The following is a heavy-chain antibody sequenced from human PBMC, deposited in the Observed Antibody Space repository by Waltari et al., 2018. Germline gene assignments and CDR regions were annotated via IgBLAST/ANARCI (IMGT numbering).Heavy chain of an antibody. CDR2: VHYNGDT. J-gene: IGHJ6*03. CDR3: ARVSRGYRGSDRLLYFYSMDV. Sequence: QVQLQASGPGLVRPSETLSLTCRVSADSISAYSWSWVRQPPGKGLEWIGCVHYNGDTDYSPSLESRVTISLDTSKNQFSLMVSSVTAADTAVYYCARVSRGYRGSDRLLYFYSMDVWDKGTTVTVSS. V-gene: IGHV4-59*12. CDR1: ADSISAYS. D-gene: IGHD5-12*01.